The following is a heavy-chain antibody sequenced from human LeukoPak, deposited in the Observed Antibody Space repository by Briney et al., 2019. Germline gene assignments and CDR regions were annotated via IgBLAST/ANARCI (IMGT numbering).Heavy chain of an antibody. D-gene: IGHD2-21*02. V-gene: IGHV3-15*07. J-gene: IGHJ4*02. CDR2: IKSKTDGGTT. Sequence: WVRQAPGTGLEWVGRIKSKTDGGTTDYAAPVKGRFTISRDDSKNTLYLQMNSLKTEDTAVYYCTTDAAYCGGDCYWGQGTLVTVSS. CDR3: TTDAAYCGGDCY.